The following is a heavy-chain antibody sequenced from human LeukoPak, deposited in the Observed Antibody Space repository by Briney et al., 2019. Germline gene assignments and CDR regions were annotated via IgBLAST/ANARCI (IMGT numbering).Heavy chain of an antibody. D-gene: IGHD4/OR15-4a*01. CDR3: ARRAGAYSHPYDY. V-gene: IGHV3-53*01. J-gene: IGHJ4*02. Sequence: GGSLRLSCAASGLTVSSNSMSWVRQAPAKGLAWVSFIYSGGSTYYADSVKGRFTISRDNSKNTLYLQMNSLRADDTAVYYCARRAGAYSHPYDYWGQGTLVTVSS. CDR2: IYSGGST. CDR1: GLTVSSNS.